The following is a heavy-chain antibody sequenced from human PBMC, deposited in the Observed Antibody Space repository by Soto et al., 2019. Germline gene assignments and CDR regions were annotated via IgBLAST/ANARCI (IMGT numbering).Heavy chain of an antibody. J-gene: IGHJ6*02. D-gene: IGHD1-26*01. CDR2: IWYDGSNK. Sequence: QVQLVESGGGVVQPGRSLRLSCAASGFTFSSYGMHWVRQAPGKGLECVAVIWYDGSNKYYADSVKGRFTISRDNSKNTLYLQMNSLRAEDTAVYYCARDGYSGSYYYYYGMDVWGQGTTVTVSS. CDR1: GFTFSSYG. CDR3: ARDGYSGSYYYYYGMDV. V-gene: IGHV3-33*01.